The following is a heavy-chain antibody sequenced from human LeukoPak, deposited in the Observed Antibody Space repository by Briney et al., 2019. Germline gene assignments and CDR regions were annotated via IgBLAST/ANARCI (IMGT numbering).Heavy chain of an antibody. CDR1: GFTFSSYA. CDR2: IGGSGGST. Sequence: GSLRLSCAASGFTFSSYAMSWVRQAPGKGLEWVSSIGGSGGSTYYADSVKGRFTISRDNAKNTVYLQMNGLRAEDTTVYYCATVSEYWGQGTLVTVSS. CDR3: ATVSEY. D-gene: IGHD1-1*01. J-gene: IGHJ4*02. V-gene: IGHV3-23*01.